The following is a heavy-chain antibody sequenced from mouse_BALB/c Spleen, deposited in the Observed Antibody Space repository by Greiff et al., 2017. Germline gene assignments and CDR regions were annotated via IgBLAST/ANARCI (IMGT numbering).Heavy chain of an antibody. V-gene: IGHV3-2*02. Sequence: EVQLVESGPGLVKPSQSLSLTCTVTGYSITSDYAWNWIRQFPGNKLEWMGYISYSGSTSYNPSLKSRISITRDTSKNQFFLQLNSVTTEDTATYYCARRGLYWYCDVWGAGTTVTVSS. CDR2: ISYSGST. CDR3: ARRGLYWYCDV. J-gene: IGHJ1*01. CDR1: GYSITSDYA.